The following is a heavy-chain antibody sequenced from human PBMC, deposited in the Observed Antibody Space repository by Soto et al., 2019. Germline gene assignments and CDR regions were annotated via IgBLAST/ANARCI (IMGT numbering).Heavy chain of an antibody. J-gene: IGHJ3*02. CDR3: AKDRPDYYDSSGPFDI. V-gene: IGHV3-23*01. Sequence: GGSLRLSCAASGFTFSSYAMSWVRQAPGKGLEWVSAISGSGGSTYYADSVKGRFTISRDNSKNTLYLQMNSLRAEDTAVYYCAKDRPDYYDSSGPFDIWGQGTMVTVSS. D-gene: IGHD3-22*01. CDR1: GFTFSSYA. CDR2: ISGSGGST.